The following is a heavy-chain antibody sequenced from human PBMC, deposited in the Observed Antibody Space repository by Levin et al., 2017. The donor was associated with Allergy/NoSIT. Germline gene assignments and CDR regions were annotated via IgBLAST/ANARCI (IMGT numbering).Heavy chain of an antibody. V-gene: IGHV3-30-3*01. CDR3: ARPGYGDYGLDY. CDR1: GFTFSSYA. CDR2: ISYDGSNK. Sequence: GGSLRLSCAASGFTFSSYAMHWVRQAPGKGLEWVAVISYDGSNKYYADSVKGRFTISRDNSKNTLYLQMNSLRAEDTAVYYCARPGYGDYGLDYWGQGTLVTVSS. D-gene: IGHD4-17*01. J-gene: IGHJ4*02.